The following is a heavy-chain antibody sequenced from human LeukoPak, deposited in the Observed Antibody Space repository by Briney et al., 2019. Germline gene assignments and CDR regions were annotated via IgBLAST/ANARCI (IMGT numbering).Heavy chain of an antibody. J-gene: IGHJ4*02. Sequence: ASVKLSCKASGYTFTGYYMHWVRQAPGQGLEWMGWINSNSGGTNYAQKFQGRVTMTRDTSISTAYMELSRLRSDDTAVYYCARAYCSSTSCYSFFDYWGQGTLVTVSS. CDR1: GYTFTGYY. CDR2: INSNSGGT. D-gene: IGHD2-2*01. V-gene: IGHV1-2*02. CDR3: ARAYCSSTSCYSFFDY.